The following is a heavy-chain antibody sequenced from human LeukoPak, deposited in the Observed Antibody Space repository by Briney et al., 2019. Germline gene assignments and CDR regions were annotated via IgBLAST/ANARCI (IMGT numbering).Heavy chain of an antibody. CDR1: GFTFSSYS. D-gene: IGHD3-3*01. CDR2: ISSSSSYI. J-gene: IGHJ3*02. V-gene: IGHV3-21*01. CDR3: ARDRAIILFGAFDI. Sequence: GGSLRLSCAASGFTFSSYSMNWVRQAPGKGLEWVSSISSSSSYIYYADSVKGRSTISRDNAKKSLYLQMNSLRAEDTAVYYCARDRAIILFGAFDIWGQGTMVTVSS.